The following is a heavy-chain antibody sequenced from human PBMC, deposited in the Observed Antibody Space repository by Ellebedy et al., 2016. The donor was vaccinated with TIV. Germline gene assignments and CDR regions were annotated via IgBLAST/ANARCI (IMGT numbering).Heavy chain of an antibody. CDR3: ARDLEVRGVIDYYYYMDV. J-gene: IGHJ6*03. CDR2: ISYDGSNK. CDR1: GFTFSSYA. V-gene: IGHV3-30-3*01. Sequence: GGSLRLSXAASGFTFSSYAMHWVRQAPGKGLEWVAVISYDGSNKYYADSVKGRFTISRDNSKNTLYLQMNSLRAEDTAVYYCARDLEVRGVIDYYYYMDVWGKGTTVTVSS. D-gene: IGHD3-10*01.